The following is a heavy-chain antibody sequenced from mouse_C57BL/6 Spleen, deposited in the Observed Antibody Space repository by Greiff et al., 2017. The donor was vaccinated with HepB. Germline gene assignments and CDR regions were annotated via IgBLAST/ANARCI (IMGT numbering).Heavy chain of an antibody. CDR3: ARDYDYELYYYAMDY. D-gene: IGHD2-4*01. V-gene: IGHV1-72*01. J-gene: IGHJ4*01. CDR1: GYTFTSYW. Sequence: QVQLKQPGAELVKPGASVKLSCKASGYTFTSYWMHWVKQRPGRGLEWIGRIDPNSGGTKYNEKFKSKATLTVDKPSSTAYMQLSSLTSEDSAVYYCARDYDYELYYYAMDYWGQGTSVTVSS. CDR2: IDPNSGGT.